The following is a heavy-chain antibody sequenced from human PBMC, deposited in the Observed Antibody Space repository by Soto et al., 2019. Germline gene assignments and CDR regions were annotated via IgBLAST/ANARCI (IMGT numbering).Heavy chain of an antibody. CDR2: IYPGDSDT. CDR3: ARHPINYDFCSGAYYGMDV. D-gene: IGHD3-3*01. Sequence: GESLKISCKGSGYSFTSYWIGWVRQMPGKGLEWMGIIYPGDSDTRYSPSFQGQVTISADKSISTAYLQWSSLKASDTAMYYYARHPINYDFCSGAYYGMDVWGQGTTVTVTS. J-gene: IGHJ6*02. CDR1: GYSFTSYW. V-gene: IGHV5-51*01.